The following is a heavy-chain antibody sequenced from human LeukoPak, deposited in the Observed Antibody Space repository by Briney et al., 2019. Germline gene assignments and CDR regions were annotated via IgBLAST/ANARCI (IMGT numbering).Heavy chain of an antibody. CDR3: ASQRKTGEPYYFDY. CDR1: GGSISSSYYY. J-gene: IGHJ4*02. V-gene: IGHV4-39*02. Sequence: PSETLSLTCNVTGGSISSSYYYWGWIRQPPGEGLEWLGSMYYSGSTYYNPSLKSRVTISIDTSKNHFSLELNSVTAADTAVYYCASQRKTGEPYYFDYWGRGTLVTVSS. CDR2: MYYSGST. D-gene: IGHD7-27*01.